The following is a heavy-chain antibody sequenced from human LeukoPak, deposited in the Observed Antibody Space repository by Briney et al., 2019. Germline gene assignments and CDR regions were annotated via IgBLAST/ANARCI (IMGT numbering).Heavy chain of an antibody. V-gene: IGHV4-31*03. CDR3: AVYFGGFFDSRPYAFDI. CDR1: GGSISSGGYY. CDR2: IYHYSGST. J-gene: IGHJ3*02. D-gene: IGHD3-16*01. Sequence: SETLSLTCTVSGGSISSGGYYWSWIRQHPGKGLEWIGYIYHYSGSTDYNPSLKSRVLISGDTSKNQFFLRLTSVTAADTAVYFCAVYFGGFFDSRPYAFDIWGQGRMVTVSA.